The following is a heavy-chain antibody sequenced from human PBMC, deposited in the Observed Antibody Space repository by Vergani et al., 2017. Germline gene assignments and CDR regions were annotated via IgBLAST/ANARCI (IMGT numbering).Heavy chain of an antibody. CDR3: ARGRESPYYDFWSGYSTTDAFDI. CDR1: GGSFSGYY. J-gene: IGHJ3*02. CDR2: INHSGST. Sequence: QVQLQQWGAGLLKHSETLSLTCAVYGGSFSGYYWSWIRQPPGKGLEWIGEINHSGSTNYNPSLKSRVTISVDTSKNQFSLKLSSVTAADTAVYYCARGRESPYYDFWSGYSTTDAFDIWGQGTMVTVSS. D-gene: IGHD3-3*01. V-gene: IGHV4-34*01.